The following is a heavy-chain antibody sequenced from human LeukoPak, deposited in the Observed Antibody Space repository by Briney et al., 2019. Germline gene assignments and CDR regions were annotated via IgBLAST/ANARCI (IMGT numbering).Heavy chain of an antibody. V-gene: IGHV1-69*04. J-gene: IGHJ5*02. CDR3: ARDVGHSSGYYYNWFDP. CDR1: GGTFSSYA. Sequence: GASVKVSCKASGGTFSSYAISWVRQAPGQGLEWMGRIIPIFGIANYAQKFQGRVTITADKSTSTAYMELSSLRSEDTAVYYYARDVGHSSGYYYNWFDPWGQGTLVTVSS. D-gene: IGHD3-22*01. CDR2: IIPIFGIA.